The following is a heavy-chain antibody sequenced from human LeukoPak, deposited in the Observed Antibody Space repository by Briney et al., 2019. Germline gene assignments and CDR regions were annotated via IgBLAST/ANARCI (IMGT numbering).Heavy chain of an antibody. D-gene: IGHD5-18*01. CDR3: AKGGYSYGF. V-gene: IGHV3-23*01. CDR1: GFSFSRYA. J-gene: IGHJ4*02. CDR2: ISTSGTNT. Sequence: PGGSLRLSRATSGFSFSRYAMTWVRQSPGKGLEWVSAISTSGTNTYYADSVKGRFTISRDNSNNTLNLQMNSLRAEDTAVYYCAKGGYSYGFWGQGTLVTVSS.